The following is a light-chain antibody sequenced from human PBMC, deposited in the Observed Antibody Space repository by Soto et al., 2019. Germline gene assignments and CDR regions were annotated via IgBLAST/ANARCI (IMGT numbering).Light chain of an antibody. J-gene: IGKJ2*02. Sequence: EVILTLSPATLSLSPGDRATLSCRASQSVSSYLAWYQQKPDQAPRLLIYDVSNRATGIPPRFSGSGSGTDFTLTISSLEPEDFAVYLCQPRSEWPLCTFGQGTKLEVK. CDR3: QPRSEWPLCT. V-gene: IGKV3-11*01. CDR2: DVS. CDR1: QSVSSY.